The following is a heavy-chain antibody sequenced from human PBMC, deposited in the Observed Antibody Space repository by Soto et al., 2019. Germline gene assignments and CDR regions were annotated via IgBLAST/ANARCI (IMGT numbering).Heavy chain of an antibody. Sequence: ETLSLTCTVSGGSISSYYWSWIRQPPGKGLEWIGYIYYSGSTNYNPSLKSRVTISVDPSKNQFSLKLSTVTAADTAVYYCAREGGQFVRECSFDIWGQGTMVTVSS. V-gene: IGHV4-59*01. CDR2: IYYSGST. CDR3: AREGGQFVRECSFDI. D-gene: IGHD6-6*01. J-gene: IGHJ3*02. CDR1: GGSISSYY.